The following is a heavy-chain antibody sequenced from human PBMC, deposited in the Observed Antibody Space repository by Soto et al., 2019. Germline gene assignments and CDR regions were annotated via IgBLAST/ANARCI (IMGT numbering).Heavy chain of an antibody. CDR2: ISYDGTNK. CDR1: GFSFTNYG. CDR3: RAGQYFSDY. J-gene: IGHJ4*02. D-gene: IGHD6-13*01. Sequence: QVQLVESGGGEVQPGKSLRLSCAASGFSFTNYGMHWVRQAPGKGLECVALISYDGTNKYYADSVKGRFTSSRDNAKNTLYLPMNSLRPEDTAVFYCRAGQYFSDYWGQGTLVSVSS. V-gene: IGHV3-30*03.